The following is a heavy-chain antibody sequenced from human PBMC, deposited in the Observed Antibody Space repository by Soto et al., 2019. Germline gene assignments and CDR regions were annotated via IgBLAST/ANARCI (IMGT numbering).Heavy chain of an antibody. CDR3: ARGPGGPDGPGDY. V-gene: IGHV1-3*01. CDR2: INAGNGNT. D-gene: IGHD2-15*01. Sequence: QVQLVQSGAEVKKPGASVKVSCKASGYTFTNYAMHWVRQAPGQRLEWMGWINAGNGNTKYSQKFQGRVTITRDTSAGTANMDLSSLRSEDTAVYYCARGPGGPDGPGDYWGQGTLVTVSS. CDR1: GYTFTNYA. J-gene: IGHJ4*02.